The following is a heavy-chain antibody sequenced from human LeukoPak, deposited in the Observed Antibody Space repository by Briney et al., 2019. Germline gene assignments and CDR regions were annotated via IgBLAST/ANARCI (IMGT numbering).Heavy chain of an antibody. V-gene: IGHV3-23*01. CDR3: AKTRIGGADYFDY. CDR2: ISGSGGST. Sequence: GGSLRLSCAASGFTFSSYAMSWVRQAPGKGLEWDSAISGSGGSTYYADSVQGRFTISRDNSKNTLYLQMNSLRAEDTAVYYCAKTRIGGADYFDYWGQGTLVTVSS. D-gene: IGHD1-26*01. CDR1: GFTFSSYA. J-gene: IGHJ4*02.